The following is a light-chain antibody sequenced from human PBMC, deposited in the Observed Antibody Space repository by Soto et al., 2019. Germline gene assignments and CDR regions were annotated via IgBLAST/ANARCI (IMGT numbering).Light chain of an antibody. V-gene: IGKV1-39*01. Sequence: DIQMTQSPSSLSSSVGDRVTITCLSSQSISSYLNWYQQKPGKAPNLLIFAASSLQNGVPPRFSGSGSGSDFTLTISSLQPEDFATYYCQQSYRIPRTFGQGTKVDIK. CDR1: QSISSY. CDR2: AAS. J-gene: IGKJ1*01. CDR3: QQSYRIPRT.